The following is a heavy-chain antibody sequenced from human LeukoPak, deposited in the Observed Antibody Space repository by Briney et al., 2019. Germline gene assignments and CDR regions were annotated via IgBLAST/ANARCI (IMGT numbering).Heavy chain of an antibody. V-gene: IGHV3-23*01. J-gene: IGHJ6*02. CDR3: AKDKTSSWVIYGMDV. CDR1: GXTFSNYA. CDR2: ISASGGST. D-gene: IGHD6-13*01. Sequence: GGSLRLSCAASGXTFSNYAMSWVRQAPGKGLEWVSAISASGGSTYYADFVKGRFTISRDNSKSTVFLQMNSLRVEDTAVYYCAKDKTSSWVIYGMDVWGQGTTVTVSS.